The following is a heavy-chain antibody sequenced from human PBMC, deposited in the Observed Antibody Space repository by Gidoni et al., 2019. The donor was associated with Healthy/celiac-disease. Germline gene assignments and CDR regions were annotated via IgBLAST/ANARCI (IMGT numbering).Heavy chain of an antibody. CDR1: GFTFSSYA. Sequence: EVQLVESGGGLVQPGGSLRLSCAASGFTFSSYAMHWVRQAPGKGLEYVSAISSNGGSTYYANSVKGRFTISRDNSKNTLYLQMGSLRAEDMAVYYCARSYGSGSPHGAGRYYGMDVWGQGTTVTVSS. D-gene: IGHD3-10*01. CDR3: ARSYGSGSPHGAGRYYGMDV. V-gene: IGHV3-64*01. J-gene: IGHJ6*02. CDR2: ISSNGGST.